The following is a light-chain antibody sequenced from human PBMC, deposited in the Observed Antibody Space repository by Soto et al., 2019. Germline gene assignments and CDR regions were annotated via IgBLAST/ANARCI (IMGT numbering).Light chain of an antibody. J-gene: IGKJ5*01. CDR3: QQYNNWPPIT. Sequence: EIVRTQSPATLSVSPGERATLSCRASQSVSSNLAWYQQKPGQAPRLLIYGASTRAPGIPARFSGSGSGTDLTLIISSLEPEDFAVYYCQQYNNWPPITFGQGTRLEI. CDR2: GAS. V-gene: IGKV3-15*01. CDR1: QSVSSN.